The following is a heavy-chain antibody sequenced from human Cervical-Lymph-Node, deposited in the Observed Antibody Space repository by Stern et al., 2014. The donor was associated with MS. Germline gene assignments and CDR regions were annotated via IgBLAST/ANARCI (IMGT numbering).Heavy chain of an antibody. Sequence: QVQLVESGAEVKKPGASVTVSCKAAGYTFTDYGMRWVRQAPGQGLEWMGWISAYNGNTNYAQKLQGRVTMTTDTSTSTAYMELRSLRSDDTAVYYCARDLYYYDSSALGGYWGQGTLVTVSS. CDR3: ARDLYYYDSSALGGY. D-gene: IGHD3-22*01. CDR1: GYTFTDYG. CDR2: ISAYNGNT. J-gene: IGHJ4*02. V-gene: IGHV1-18*01.